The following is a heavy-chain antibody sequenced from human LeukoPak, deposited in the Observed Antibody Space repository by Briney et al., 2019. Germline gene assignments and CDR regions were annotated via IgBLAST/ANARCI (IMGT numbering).Heavy chain of an antibody. D-gene: IGHD4-17*01. J-gene: IGHJ4*02. CDR1: GGSISSSSYY. V-gene: IGHV4-39*07. CDR3: ARVGVTTAY. CDR2: IYYSGST. Sequence: SETLSLTCTVSGGSISSSSYYWGWIRQPPGKGLEWIGSIYYSGSTYYNPSLKSRVTISVDTSKNQFSLKLSSVTAADTAAYYCARVGVTTAYWGQGTLVTVSS.